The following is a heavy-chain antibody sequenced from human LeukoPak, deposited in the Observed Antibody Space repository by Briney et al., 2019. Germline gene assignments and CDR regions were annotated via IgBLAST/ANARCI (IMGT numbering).Heavy chain of an antibody. J-gene: IGHJ3*02. CDR3: AKDRGYSSSWDAPTDAFDI. D-gene: IGHD6-13*01. V-gene: IGHV3-43D*03. Sequence: GRSLRLSCAASGFSFSSYSMNWVRQAPGKGLEWVSLISWDGGSTYYADSVKGRFTISRDNSKNSLYLQMNSVRAEDTALYYCAKDRGYSSSWDAPTDAFDIWGQGTMVTVSS. CDR2: ISWDGGST. CDR1: GFSFSSYS.